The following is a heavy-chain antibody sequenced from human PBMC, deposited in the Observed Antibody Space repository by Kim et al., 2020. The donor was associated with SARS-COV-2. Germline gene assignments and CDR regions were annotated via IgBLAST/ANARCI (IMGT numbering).Heavy chain of an antibody. V-gene: IGHV3-23*01. Sequence: GGSLRLSCAASGFIFGSYAINWVRQAPGKGLEWVSGISGSGGSTYYADSVKGRFTISRDNSKNTLYLQMNTLRAEDTAVYYCAKGLTSRYYYGMDVWGQG. CDR1: GFIFGSYA. J-gene: IGHJ6*02. CDR2: ISGSGGST. CDR3: AKGLTSRYYYGMDV.